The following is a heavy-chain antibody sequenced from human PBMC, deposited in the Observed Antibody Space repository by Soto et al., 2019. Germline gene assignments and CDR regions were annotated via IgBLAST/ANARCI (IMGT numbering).Heavy chain of an antibody. CDR1: GAPFRPNA. D-gene: IGHD1-26*01. CDR3: AGHGGSSY. V-gene: IGHV3-23*01. Sequence: EVQLLESGGGLVQPGGSLGPPCPATGAPFRPNALSWSRKAPGKGLEWVSSILGSGGGTYYADSVKGRFTISRDNSKNTLYLQMNSLRAEDTAVYYCAGHGGSSYLGQGTLVTVSS. CDR2: ILGSGGGT. J-gene: IGHJ4*02.